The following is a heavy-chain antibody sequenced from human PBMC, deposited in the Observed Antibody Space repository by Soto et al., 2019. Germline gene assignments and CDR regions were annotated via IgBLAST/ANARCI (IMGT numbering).Heavy chain of an antibody. CDR2: IIRVFGTV. D-gene: IGHD3-22*01. CDR1: GGLFSSYA. CDR3: ARGGSGYVWFNEF. V-gene: IGHV1-69*01. Sequence: QVQLVQSGAEVKKPGPSVKVSCKDTGGLFSSYAVSWVRQAPGQGLEWMGGIIRVFGTVYYAQKFQGRVTITADESTHTASLELSSLRSEDTAMYYCARGGSGYVWFNEFWGQGTLVTVSS. J-gene: IGHJ4*02.